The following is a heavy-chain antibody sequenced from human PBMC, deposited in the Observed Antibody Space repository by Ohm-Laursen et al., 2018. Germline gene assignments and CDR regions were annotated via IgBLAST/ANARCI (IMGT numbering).Heavy chain of an antibody. CDR2: ISGSGGRT. D-gene: IGHD2-15*01. Sequence: SLRLSCTAPGFTFSSYAMNWVRQAPGKGLEWVSGISGSGGRTYYADSVKGRFTISRDNSKNTVYLQMSSLRAEDTAIYYCARDRSCTGGSCYGYFDYWGQGTLVTVSS. CDR3: ARDRSCTGGSCYGYFDY. J-gene: IGHJ4*02. CDR1: GFTFSSYA. V-gene: IGHV3-23*01.